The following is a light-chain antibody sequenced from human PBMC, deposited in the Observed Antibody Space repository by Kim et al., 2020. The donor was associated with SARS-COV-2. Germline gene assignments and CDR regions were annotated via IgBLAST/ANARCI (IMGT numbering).Light chain of an antibody. Sequence: QLVLTQSPSASASLGASAKLTCTLSSGHSSYAIAWHQQQPEKGPRYLMKLNSDGSHSKGDGIPDRFSGSSSGAERYLTISSLQSEDEADYYCQTWGTGSWVFGGGTQLTVL. CDR2: LNSDGSH. CDR3: QTWGTGSWV. CDR1: SGHSSYA. J-gene: IGLJ3*02. V-gene: IGLV4-69*01.